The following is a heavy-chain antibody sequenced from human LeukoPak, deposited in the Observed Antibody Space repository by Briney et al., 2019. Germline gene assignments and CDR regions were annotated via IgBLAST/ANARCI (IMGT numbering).Heavy chain of an antibody. J-gene: IGHJ4*02. D-gene: IGHD4-17*01. CDR2: ISGSGGST. Sequence: GGSLRLSRAASGFTFSSYAMSWVRQAPGKGLEWVSAISGSGGSTYYADSVKGRFTISRDNSKNTLYLQMNSLRAEDTAVYYCAKDLAPYGDYYFDYWGQGTLVTVSS. V-gene: IGHV3-23*01. CDR3: AKDLAPYGDYYFDY. CDR1: GFTFSSYA.